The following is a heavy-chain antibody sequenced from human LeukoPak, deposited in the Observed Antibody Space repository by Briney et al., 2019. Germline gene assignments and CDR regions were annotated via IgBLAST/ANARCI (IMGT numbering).Heavy chain of an antibody. CDR2: ISGYNGDT. Sequence: ASVKVSCKTSGYTFIRFGLSWVRPAPGQGLEWMGWISGYNGDTNYAQKFQGRVAMTTDTSTSTVYMELRSLRSDDTAVYYCARDLSTVGAIFFDYWGQGSLVTVSS. J-gene: IGHJ4*02. V-gene: IGHV1-18*01. D-gene: IGHD1-26*01. CDR1: GYTFIRFG. CDR3: ARDLSTVGAIFFDY.